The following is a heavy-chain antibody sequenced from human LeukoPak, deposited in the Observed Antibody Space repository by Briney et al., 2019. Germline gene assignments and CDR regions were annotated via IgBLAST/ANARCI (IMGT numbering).Heavy chain of an antibody. D-gene: IGHD3-3*01. Sequence: GGSLRLSCAASGFTFSNAWMSWVRQAPGKGLEWVGRIKSKTDGGTTDYAAPVKGRFTISRDDSKNTLYLQMNSLKTEDTAVYYCTTGPFTYYDFWSGYYEEDAFDIWGQGTMVTVSS. CDR2: IKSKTDGGTT. J-gene: IGHJ3*02. CDR3: TTGPFTYYDFWSGYYEEDAFDI. V-gene: IGHV3-15*01. CDR1: GFTFSNAW.